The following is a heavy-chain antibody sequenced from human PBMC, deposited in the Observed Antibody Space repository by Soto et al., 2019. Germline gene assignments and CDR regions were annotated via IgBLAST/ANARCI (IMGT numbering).Heavy chain of an antibody. CDR2: INAGNGNT. Sequence: ASVKVSCKASGYTFTSYAMHWVRQAPGQRLEWMGWINAGNGNTKYSQKFQGRVTITRDTSASTAYMELSSLRSEDTAVYYCARDKDSSGYPNWFDPWGQGTLVTVS. CDR3: ARDKDSSGYPNWFDP. D-gene: IGHD3-22*01. V-gene: IGHV1-3*01. CDR1: GYTFTSYA. J-gene: IGHJ5*02.